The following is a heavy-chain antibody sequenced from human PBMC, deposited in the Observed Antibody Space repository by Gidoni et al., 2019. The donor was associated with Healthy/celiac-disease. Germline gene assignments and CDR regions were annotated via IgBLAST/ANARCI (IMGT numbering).Heavy chain of an antibody. CDR1: GFPFTSNA. D-gene: IGHD6-19*01. J-gene: IGHJ4*02. Sequence: EVQVLESGGGLVQPGGSLRLSCASSGFPFTSNAMSWVRQAPGKGLEWVSSSGSSGVTTHYADSVKGRFTLSRDISKNTLYLQMDSLRAEDTAVYYCGKGLDSSGWYGGLDYWGQGTLVTVSS. V-gene: IGHV3-23*01. CDR2: SGSSGVTT. CDR3: GKGLDSSGWYGGLDY.